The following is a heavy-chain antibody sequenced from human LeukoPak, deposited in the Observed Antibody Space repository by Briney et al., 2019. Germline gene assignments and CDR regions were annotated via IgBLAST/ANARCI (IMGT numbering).Heavy chain of an antibody. D-gene: IGHD3-10*01. CDR3: ARVGVVRGVINPNSYYYYGMDV. CDR1: GFTFSSYW. CDR2: INTDGSST. V-gene: IGHV3-74*01. Sequence: GGSLRLSCAASGFTFSSYWMHWVRHAPGKGLVWVSRINTDGSSTSYADSVKGRFTISRDNAKNTLYLQMNSLRAEDTAVYYCARVGVVRGVINPNSYYYYGMDVWGQGTTVTVSS. J-gene: IGHJ6*02.